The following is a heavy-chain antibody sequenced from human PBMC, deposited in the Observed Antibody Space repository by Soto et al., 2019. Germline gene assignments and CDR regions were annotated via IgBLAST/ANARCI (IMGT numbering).Heavy chain of an antibody. V-gene: IGHV3-23*01. CDR3: AKLTNYDSSGYYLNY. J-gene: IGHJ4*02. CDR2: ISGSGGST. Sequence: GGSLRLSCAASGFTFSSYAMSWVRQAPGKGLEWVSAISGSGGSTYYADSVKGRFTISRDNSKNTLYLQMNSLRAEDTAVYYCAKLTNYDSSGYYLNYWGQGTLVTVSS. CDR1: GFTFSSYA. D-gene: IGHD3-22*01.